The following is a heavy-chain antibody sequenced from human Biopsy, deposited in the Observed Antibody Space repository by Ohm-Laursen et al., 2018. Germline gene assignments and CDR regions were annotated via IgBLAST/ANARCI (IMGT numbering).Heavy chain of an antibody. CDR1: GYSFPTYW. J-gene: IGHJ3*02. Sequence: ESLRISCKGSGYSFPTYWIGWVRQMPGKGLEWMGIIYPSDSNTIYSPSFQGQVTISADKSISTAYLQLTSLKASDTAMYYCARNSGNYKYDAFDIWGQGTTVTVSS. V-gene: IGHV5-51*01. D-gene: IGHD1-7*01. CDR2: IYPSDSNT. CDR3: ARNSGNYKYDAFDI.